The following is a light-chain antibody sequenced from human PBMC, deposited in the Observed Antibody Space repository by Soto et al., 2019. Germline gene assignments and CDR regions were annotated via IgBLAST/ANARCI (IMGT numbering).Light chain of an antibody. Sequence: EIVLTQSPGTLSLSPGERATLSCRASQSVSSSYLAWYQQKRGQAPRLLIFGASSTATGIPDRFSGSGSGTDFTLTISRLEPEDFAVYYCQLYDTSPPGFTFGPGTRVDIK. V-gene: IGKV3-20*01. J-gene: IGKJ3*01. CDR2: GAS. CDR1: QSVSSSY. CDR3: QLYDTSPPGFT.